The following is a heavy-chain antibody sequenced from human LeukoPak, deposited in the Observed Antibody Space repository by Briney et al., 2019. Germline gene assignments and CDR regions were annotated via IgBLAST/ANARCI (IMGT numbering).Heavy chain of an antibody. CDR2: INWSSGTM. Sequence: GRSLRLSCAASGFSFADASMHWVRQVPGKGLEWVSGINWSSGTMGYADSVKGRFTVSRDNAKNSLYLQMNSLKTEDTALYYCAKESYMDVWGKGTTVTVSS. CDR1: GFSFADAS. CDR3: AKESYMDV. V-gene: IGHV3-9*01. J-gene: IGHJ6*03.